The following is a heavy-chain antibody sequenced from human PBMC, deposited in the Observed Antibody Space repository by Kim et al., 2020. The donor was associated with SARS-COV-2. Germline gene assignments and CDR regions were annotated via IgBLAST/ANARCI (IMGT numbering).Heavy chain of an antibody. D-gene: IGHD2-8*02. CDR3: ARDLFHTGFDY. CDR2: INAGTGNT. J-gene: IGHJ4*02. CDR1: GYIFTNFA. Sequence: ASVKVSCKASGYIFTNFAIQWVRQAPGQRLEWMGWINAGTGNTKFSQQFQGRVTFTRDTSANTASMELSSLGSEDTAGYYCARDLFHTGFDYWGQGTLVAVSS. V-gene: IGHV1-3*01.